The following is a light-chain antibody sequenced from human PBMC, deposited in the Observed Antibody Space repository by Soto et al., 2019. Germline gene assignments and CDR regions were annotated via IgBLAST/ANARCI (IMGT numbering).Light chain of an antibody. J-gene: IGLJ7*01. V-gene: IGLV1-40*01. Sequence: QSVLTQPPSVSGAPGQRVTISCTGSSSNIGAGYDVHWYQQLPGTAPKLLIYDNSNRPSGVPDRFSGSKSGTSASLAITGLQAEDEADDYCQSYDSSLSSWVFGGGTQLTVL. CDR3: QSYDSSLSSWV. CDR1: SSNIGAGYD. CDR2: DNS.